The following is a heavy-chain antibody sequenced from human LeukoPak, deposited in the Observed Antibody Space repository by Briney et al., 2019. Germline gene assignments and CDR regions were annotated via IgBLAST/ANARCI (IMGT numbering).Heavy chain of an antibody. CDR3: AKDGITMVRGVIITPNWFDP. D-gene: IGHD3-10*01. CDR2: IRYDGSNK. CDR1: GFTFSSYG. J-gene: IGHJ5*02. Sequence: GGSLRLSCAASGFTFSSYGMHWVRQAPGKGLEWVAFIRYDGSNKYYADSVKGRFTISRDNSKNTLYLQMNSLRAEDTAVYYCAKDGITMVRGVIITPNWFDPWGQGTLVTVSS. V-gene: IGHV3-30*02.